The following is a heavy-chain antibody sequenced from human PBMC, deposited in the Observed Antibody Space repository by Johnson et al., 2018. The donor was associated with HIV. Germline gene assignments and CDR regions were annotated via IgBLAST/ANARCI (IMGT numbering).Heavy chain of an antibody. Sequence: VQLVESGGGVVQPGRSLRLSCAASGFTFSSYGMHWVRQAPGKGLEWVAVISYDGSNKYYADSVKGQFTISRDNSKNTLYLQMNSLRAEDTAVYYCAKDLFYGSGSWGAFDIWGQGTMVTVSS. CDR1: GFTFSSYG. CDR3: AKDLFYGSGSWGAFDI. CDR2: ISYDGSNK. J-gene: IGHJ3*02. D-gene: IGHD3-10*01. V-gene: IGHV3-30*18.